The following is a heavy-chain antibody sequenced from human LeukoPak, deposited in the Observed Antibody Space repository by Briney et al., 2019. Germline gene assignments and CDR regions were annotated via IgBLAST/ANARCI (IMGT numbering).Heavy chain of an antibody. CDR2: ISSSGSTI. CDR3: ASLYGSGSHPYYYYGMDV. Sequence: GGSLRLSCAASGFTFSDYYMSWIRQAPGKGLEWVSYISSSGSTIYYADSVKGRFTISRDNAKNSLYLQMNSLRAEGTAVYYCASLYGSGSHPYYYYGMDVWGQGTTVTVSS. V-gene: IGHV3-11*01. CDR1: GFTFSDYY. D-gene: IGHD3-10*01. J-gene: IGHJ6*02.